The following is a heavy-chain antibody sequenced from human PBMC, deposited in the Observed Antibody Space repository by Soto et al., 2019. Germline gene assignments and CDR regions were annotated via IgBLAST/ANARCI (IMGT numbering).Heavy chain of an antibody. V-gene: IGHV3-7*03. CDR1: GFTFSINW. Sequence: GVSLRLSCAASGFTFSINWMSWVLQAPGKGLEWVANIKEDGSKKYYVDSVKGRFTISRDNAKNSLYLQMNSLRAEDTAVYYCARDITADTTGHWGQGTLVNVSS. CDR2: IKEDGSKK. D-gene: IGHD6-25*01. CDR3: ARDITADTTGH. J-gene: IGHJ4*02.